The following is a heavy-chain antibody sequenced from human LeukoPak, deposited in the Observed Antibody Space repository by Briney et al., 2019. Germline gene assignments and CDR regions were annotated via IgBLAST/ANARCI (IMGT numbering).Heavy chain of an antibody. CDR2: IYTSGST. CDR1: GGSISSGSYY. Sequence: PSETLSLTCTVSGGSISSGSYYWSWIRQPAGKGLEWIGQIYTSGSTKYNPSLKSRVTISIDTSKNQFSLRLTSVTAADTAVYYCARTFHIWGQGTMVTVSS. J-gene: IGHJ3*02. V-gene: IGHV4-61*09. CDR3: ARTFHI.